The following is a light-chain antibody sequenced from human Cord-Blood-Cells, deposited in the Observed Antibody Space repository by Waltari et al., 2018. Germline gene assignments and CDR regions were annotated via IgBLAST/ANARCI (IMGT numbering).Light chain of an antibody. Sequence: EIVLTQSPATLSLSPGERATLSCRASQSVSSYLAWYQQKPGQAPRLLIYDASNRATGIPARFCGSWSGTDFTLTISSLEPEDFAVYYCQQRSNWIFTFGPGTKVDIK. CDR2: DAS. CDR1: QSVSSY. V-gene: IGKV3-11*01. J-gene: IGKJ3*01. CDR3: QQRSNWIFT.